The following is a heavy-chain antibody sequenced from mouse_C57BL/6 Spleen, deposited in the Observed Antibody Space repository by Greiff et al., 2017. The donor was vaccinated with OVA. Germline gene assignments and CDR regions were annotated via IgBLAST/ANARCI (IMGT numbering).Heavy chain of an antibody. CDR3: ARVTGPSYYFDY. D-gene: IGHD4-1*01. CDR1: GYTFTSYW. Sequence: VKLQQPGTELVKPGASVKLSCKASGYTFTSYWMHWVKQRPGQGLEWIGNINPSNGGTNYNEKFKSKATLTVDKSSSTAYMQLSSLTSEDSAVYYCARVTGPSYYFDYWGQGTTLTVSS. J-gene: IGHJ2*01. CDR2: INPSNGGT. V-gene: IGHV1-53*01.